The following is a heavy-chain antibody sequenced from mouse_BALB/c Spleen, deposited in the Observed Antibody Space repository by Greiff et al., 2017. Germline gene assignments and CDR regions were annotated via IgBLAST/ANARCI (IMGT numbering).Heavy chain of an antibody. CDR3: ARDRNYGSEFAY. J-gene: IGHJ3*01. Sequence: VHLVESGPGLVAPSQSLSITCTVSGFSLTSYGVHWVRQPPGKGLEWLGVIWAGGSTNYNSALMSRLSISKDNSKSQVFLKMNSLQTDDTAMYYCARDRNYGSEFAYWGQGTLVTVSA. CDR1: GFSLTSYG. D-gene: IGHD1-1*01. CDR2: IWAGGST. V-gene: IGHV2-9*02.